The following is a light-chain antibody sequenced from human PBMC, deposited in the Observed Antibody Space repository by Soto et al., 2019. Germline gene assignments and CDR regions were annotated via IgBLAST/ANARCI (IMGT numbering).Light chain of an antibody. CDR2: AAS. CDR1: QIVTNC. CDR3: QQYSGSPLT. Sequence: EIVLTQSPGTLSLSPGERATISCRASQIVTNCLAWFQQNPGQAPRLLIYAASSRATGIPDRFGGSGFGTDFTLTISRLEPEDFAVYYCQQYSGSPLTFGGGTKVDIK. V-gene: IGKV3-20*01. J-gene: IGKJ4*01.